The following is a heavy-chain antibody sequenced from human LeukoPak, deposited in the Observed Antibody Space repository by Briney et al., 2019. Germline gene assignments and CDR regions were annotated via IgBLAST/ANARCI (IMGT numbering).Heavy chain of an antibody. D-gene: IGHD1-14*01. V-gene: IGHV3-23*01. CDR1: GFTFSSYA. J-gene: IGHJ6*02. CDR2: ISGSGGST. Sequence: GGSLRLSCAASGFTFSSYAMSWVRQAPGKGLEWVSAISGSGGSTYYADSVKGRFTISRDNSKNTLYRQMNSLRAEDTAVYYCAKSETGDGYYGMDVWGQGTTVTVSS. CDR3: AKSETGDGYYGMDV.